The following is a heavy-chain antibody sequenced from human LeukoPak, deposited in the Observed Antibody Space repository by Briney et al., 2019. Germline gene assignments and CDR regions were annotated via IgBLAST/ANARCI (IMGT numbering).Heavy chain of an antibody. Sequence: GGSLRLSCAASGFTFSSYWMSWVRQAPGKGLEWVANIKQDGSEKYYVDSVKGRFTISRDNAKNSLYLQMNSLRAEDTAVYYCARKDTAMVTVDYGMDVWGQGTTVTVSS. CDR3: ARKDTAMVTVDYGMDV. V-gene: IGHV3-7*01. CDR2: IKQDGSEK. D-gene: IGHD5-18*01. J-gene: IGHJ6*02. CDR1: GFTFSSYW.